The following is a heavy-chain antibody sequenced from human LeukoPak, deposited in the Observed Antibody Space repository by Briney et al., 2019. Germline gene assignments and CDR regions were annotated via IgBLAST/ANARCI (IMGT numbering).Heavy chain of an antibody. CDR2: INHGGTT. Sequence: SETLSLTCAVYSGSFSGYYWSWIRQPPGKGLQWIGRINHGGTTTYNPFLESRVTISIDTFKKHFSLELTSVTAADTAVYFCVRERVTTRNGYFDSWGQGTLVSVSS. D-gene: IGHD5-12*01. J-gene: IGHJ4*02. CDR1: SGSFSGYY. CDR3: VRERVTTRNGYFDS. V-gene: IGHV4-34*01.